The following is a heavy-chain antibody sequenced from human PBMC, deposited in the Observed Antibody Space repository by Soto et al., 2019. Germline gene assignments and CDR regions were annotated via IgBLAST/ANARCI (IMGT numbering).Heavy chain of an antibody. CDR1: GPTFTTDD. CDR2: MDPNSDNR. D-gene: IGHD6-25*01. V-gene: IGHV1-8*01. CDR3: ARYERGAAFTS. J-gene: IGHJ5*02. Sequence: QVQLVQSGAEVKKPGASVKVSCKASGPTFTTDDINWVRQATGQGPEWMGWMDPNSDNRGYAQKFQGRVTMTGDTSISTVYMELRSLTSEDTAIYYCARYERGAAFTSWGQGTPVTVSS.